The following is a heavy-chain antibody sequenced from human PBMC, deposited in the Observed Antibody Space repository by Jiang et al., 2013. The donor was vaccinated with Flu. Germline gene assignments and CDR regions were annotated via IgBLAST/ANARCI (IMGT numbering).Heavy chain of an antibody. CDR2: IYYSGDI. V-gene: IGHV4-39*01. CDR3: AKLSRFGEIFGYFDY. J-gene: IGHJ4*02. Sequence: GLVKPSETLSLTCTVSGGSISISSYYWGWIRQPPGKGLEWIGNIYYSGDIYYNPSLKSRVTISVDTSKNQFSLKLSSVTAADTAVYYCAKLSRFGEIFGYFDYWGQGILVTVSS. CDR1: GGSISISSYY. D-gene: IGHD3-10*01.